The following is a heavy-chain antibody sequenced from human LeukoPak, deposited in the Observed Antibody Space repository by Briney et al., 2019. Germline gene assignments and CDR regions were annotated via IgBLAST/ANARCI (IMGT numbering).Heavy chain of an antibody. V-gene: IGHV3-20*04. CDR3: ARVRAWELQDYFAH. CDR1: GFTFDDYG. D-gene: IGHD1-26*01. CDR2: INWRGGGT. Sequence: GGSLRLSCTASGFTFDDYGMTWVRQAPGKGLEFVSSINWRGGGTVYADSVKGRLTISRNKAKKSLYLQMTSLRAEETASYSFARVRAWELQDYFAHGGKGTLASVSS. J-gene: IGHJ4*02.